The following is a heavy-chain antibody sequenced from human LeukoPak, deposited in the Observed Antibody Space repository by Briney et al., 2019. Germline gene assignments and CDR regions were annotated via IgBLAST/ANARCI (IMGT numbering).Heavy chain of an antibody. CDR2: IKQDGSAK. Sequence: GGSLRLSCAASEFTFSSYGMSWVRQAPGKGLEWVANIKQDGSAKYYVDSVKGRFTISRDNAKNSLYLQMGSLRAEDTAVYYCARFSGRNWGQGTLVTVSS. CDR1: EFTFSSYG. CDR3: ARFSGRN. D-gene: IGHD2-15*01. V-gene: IGHV3-7*01. J-gene: IGHJ4*02.